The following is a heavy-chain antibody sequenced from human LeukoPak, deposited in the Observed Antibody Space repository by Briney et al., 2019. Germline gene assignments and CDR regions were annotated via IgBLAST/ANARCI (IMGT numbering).Heavy chain of an antibody. V-gene: IGHV1-69*04. Sequence: SVKVSCRASGGTFSSYGISWVRQAPGQGLEWMGRIIPILGIANYAQKFQGRVTMTTDTSTSTAYMELRSLRSDDTAVYYCARDLSPAAGDYWGQGTLVTVSS. D-gene: IGHD6-25*01. CDR2: IIPILGIA. CDR3: ARDLSPAAGDY. CDR1: GGTFSSYG. J-gene: IGHJ4*02.